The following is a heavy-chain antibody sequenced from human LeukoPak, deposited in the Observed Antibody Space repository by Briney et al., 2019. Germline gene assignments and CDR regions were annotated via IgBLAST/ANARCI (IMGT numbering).Heavy chain of an antibody. J-gene: IGHJ3*02. V-gene: IGHV3-9*01. CDR1: GFTFDDYA. D-gene: IGHD6-13*01. CDR3: ARASYSSSWYNAFDI. Sequence: PGGSLRLSCAASGFTFDDYAMHWVRQAPGKGLEWVSGISWNSGSIGYADSVKGRFTISRDNAKNSLYLQMNSLRAEDTAVYYCARASYSSSWYNAFDIWGQGTMVTVSS. CDR2: ISWNSGSI.